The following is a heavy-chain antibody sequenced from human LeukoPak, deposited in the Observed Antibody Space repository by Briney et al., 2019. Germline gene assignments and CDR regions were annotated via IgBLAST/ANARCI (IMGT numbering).Heavy chain of an antibody. CDR2: INHSGST. V-gene: IGHV4-34*01. J-gene: IGHJ4*02. Sequence: PSETLSLTCAVYRGSFSGYYWSWIRQPPGKGLEWIGEINHSGSTNYNPSLKSRVTISVETSKNQFSLNLSSVTAADTAVYYCARGRLARSPYFDYWGQGTLVTVSS. D-gene: IGHD6-19*01. CDR3: ARGRLARSPYFDY. CDR1: RGSFSGYY.